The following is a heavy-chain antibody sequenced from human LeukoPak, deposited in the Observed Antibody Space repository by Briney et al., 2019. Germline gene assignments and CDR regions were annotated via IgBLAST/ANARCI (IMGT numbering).Heavy chain of an antibody. V-gene: IGHV4-59*02. CDR3: ARGTVTMDY. J-gene: IGHJ4*02. Sequence: SETLSLTCTVSGGSVSSYYWGWIRQPPGKGLEWIGSIYHSGSTYYNPSLKSRVTISVDTSKNQFSLNLSSVTAADTAVYYCARGTVTMDYWGRGTLVTVSS. CDR2: IYHSGST. D-gene: IGHD4-17*01. CDR1: GGSVSSYY.